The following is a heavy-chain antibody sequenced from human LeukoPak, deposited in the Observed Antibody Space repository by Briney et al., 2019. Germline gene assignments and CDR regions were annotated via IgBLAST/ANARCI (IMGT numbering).Heavy chain of an antibody. J-gene: IGHJ4*02. CDR2: IIPIFGTA. V-gene: IGHV1-69*13. D-gene: IGHD3-3*01. Sequence: ASVKVSCKASGGTFSSYAISWVRQAPGQGLERMGGIIPIFGTANYAQKFRGRVTITADESTSTAYMELSSLRSEDTAVYYCARERMAIFGVVIIPHYYFDYWGQGTLVTVSS. CDR1: GGTFSSYA. CDR3: ARERMAIFGVVIIPHYYFDY.